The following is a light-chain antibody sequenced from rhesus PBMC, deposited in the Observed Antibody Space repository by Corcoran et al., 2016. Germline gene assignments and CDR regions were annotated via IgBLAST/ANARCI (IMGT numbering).Light chain of an antibody. Sequence: DIVMTQTPLSLPVTVGEPASISCRSSQSLLNRNGDNYLNWYLQKPGQSPQLLIFYGSNRASGVPDRFSGSGSGTEFILKISRVEGEDVGVYYCMQALQTPFTFGPGTKLDIK. CDR3: MQALQTPFT. CDR1: QSLLNRNGDNY. CDR2: YGS. J-gene: IGKJ3*01. V-gene: IGKV2-60*01.